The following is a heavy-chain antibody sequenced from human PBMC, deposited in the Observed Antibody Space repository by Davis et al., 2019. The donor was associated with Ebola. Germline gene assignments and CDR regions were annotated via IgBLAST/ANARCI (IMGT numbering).Heavy chain of an antibody. CDR1: GYSISSYY. J-gene: IGHJ4*02. Sequence: SETLSLTCSVSGYSISSYYWSWIRQPPGKGLEWIGYIYYSGSTNYNPSLKSRVTISVDTSKNQFSLKLSSVTAADTAVYYCARGRLLWFGELSVLFDYWGQGTLVTVSS. D-gene: IGHD3-10*01. CDR3: ARGRLLWFGELSVLFDY. CDR2: IYYSGST. V-gene: IGHV4-59*01.